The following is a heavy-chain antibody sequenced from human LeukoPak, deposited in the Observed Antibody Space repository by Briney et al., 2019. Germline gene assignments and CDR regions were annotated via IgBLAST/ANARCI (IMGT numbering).Heavy chain of an antibody. D-gene: IGHD6-13*01. CDR3: AKAGSGYSSSWVNDYYYGMDV. CDR2: ISYDGSNK. V-gene: IGHV3-30*18. CDR1: GFTFSSYG. Sequence: PGGSLRLSCAASGFTFSSYGMHWVRQAPGKGLEWVAVISYDGSNKYYADSVKGRFTISRDNSKNTLYLQMNSLRAEDTAVYYCAKAGSGYSSSWVNDYYYGMDVWGQGTTVTVSS. J-gene: IGHJ6*02.